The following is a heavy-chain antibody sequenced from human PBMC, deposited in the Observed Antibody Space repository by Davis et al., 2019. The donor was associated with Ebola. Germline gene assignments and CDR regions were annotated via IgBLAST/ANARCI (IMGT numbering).Heavy chain of an antibody. CDR2: ISGSGGST. V-gene: IGHV3-23*01. D-gene: IGHD6-19*01. J-gene: IGHJ4*02. Sequence: GGSLRLSCAASGFTFSSYAMSWVRQAPGKGLEWVSAISGSGGSTYYADSVKGRFTISRDNSKNTLYLQMNSLRAEDTAVYYCAKAGYSSGWYSRYFDYWGQGTLVTVSS. CDR1: GFTFSSYA. CDR3: AKAGYSSGWYSRYFDY.